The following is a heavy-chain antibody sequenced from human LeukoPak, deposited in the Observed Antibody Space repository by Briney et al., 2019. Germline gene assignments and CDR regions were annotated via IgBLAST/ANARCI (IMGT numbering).Heavy chain of an antibody. CDR3: ARQPTTVLRYFDWSTYYSYYGMDV. Sequence: ASVTASCTASGGTFSSYAISWGRQAPGQGLEGMGWISAYNGNTNYAQTLQGRVTMTTDTSTSTAYMELRSLRSDDTAVYYCARQPTTVLRYFDWSTYYSYYGMDVWGQGTTVTVSS. D-gene: IGHD3-9*01. J-gene: IGHJ6*02. V-gene: IGHV1-18*01. CDR1: GGTFSSYA. CDR2: ISAYNGNT.